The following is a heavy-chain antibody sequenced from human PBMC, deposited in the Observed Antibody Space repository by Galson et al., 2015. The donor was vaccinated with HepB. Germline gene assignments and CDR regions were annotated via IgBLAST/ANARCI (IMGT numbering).Heavy chain of an antibody. CDR3: AKELRYANTNDGISLDY. D-gene: IGHD2-8*01. J-gene: IGHJ4*02. CDR1: GFTFNSFA. Sequence: SLRLSCAASGFTFNSFAMSWVRQAPGKGLNWVSAVSGSGDYTYYAASVKGRFTTSRDNSKNTLSLQMNSLRPEDTAVYYCAKELRYANTNDGISLDYWGQGTLVTVSS. CDR2: VSGSGDYT. V-gene: IGHV3-23*01.